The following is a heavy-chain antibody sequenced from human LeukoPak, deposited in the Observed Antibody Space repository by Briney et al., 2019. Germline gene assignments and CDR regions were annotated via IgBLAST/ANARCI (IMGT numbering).Heavy chain of an antibody. CDR2: IHSSGST. CDR3: ARDRCEGYCTSFDS. CDR1: GGSISNYY. D-gene: IGHD2-8*01. J-gene: IGHJ5*01. V-gene: IGHV4-4*07. Sequence: SETLSLTCTVSGGSISNYYWSWVRQPAGKGLEWIGRIHSSGSTNYNPSLKSRVTISVDKSKNQFSLRLSSVIAADTAVYFCARDRCEGYCTSFDSWGQGTLVTVSS.